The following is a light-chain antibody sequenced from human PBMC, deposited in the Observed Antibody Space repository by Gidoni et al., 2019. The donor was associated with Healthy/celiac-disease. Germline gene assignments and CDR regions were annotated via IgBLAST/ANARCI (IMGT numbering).Light chain of an antibody. Sequence: DIVMTQSPDSLAVCLGERATINCKSSQSVLYSSNNKNYLAWYQQKPGQPPKLLIYWASTRESGVPDRFSGSGSGTDFTLTISSLQAEDVAVYYCQQYYNTPSTFGQGTKVEVK. J-gene: IGKJ1*01. CDR1: QSVLYSSNNKNY. V-gene: IGKV4-1*01. CDR2: WAS. CDR3: QQYYNTPST.